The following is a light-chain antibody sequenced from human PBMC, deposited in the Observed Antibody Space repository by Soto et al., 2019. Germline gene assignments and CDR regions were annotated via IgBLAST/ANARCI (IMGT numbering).Light chain of an antibody. V-gene: IGKV1-5*03. CDR2: KAS. CDR1: QSISSW. CDR3: QQYNSYPIT. J-gene: IGKJ5*01. Sequence: DIQMTQSPSTLSASVGDRVTITCRASQSISSWLAWYQQKPGKAPKLLIYKASSLESGVPSRFSGSGSGTEFTLTISSLQPDDFATYYCQQYNSYPITFDQGTRLEMK.